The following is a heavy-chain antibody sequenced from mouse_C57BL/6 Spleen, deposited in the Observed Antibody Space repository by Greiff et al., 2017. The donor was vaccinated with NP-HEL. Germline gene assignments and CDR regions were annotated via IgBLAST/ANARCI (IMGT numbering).Heavy chain of an antibody. CDR3: AIGFDYYGSSGYYAMDY. D-gene: IGHD1-1*01. V-gene: IGHV1-74*01. CDR1: GYTFTSYW. J-gene: IGHJ4*01. CDR2: IHPSDSDT. Sequence: QVQLKQPGAELVKPGASVKVSCKASGYTFTSYWMHWVKQRPGQGLEWIGRIHPSDSDTNYNQKFKGKATLTVDKSSSTAYMQLSSLTSEDSAVYYCAIGFDYYGSSGYYAMDYWGQGTSVTVSS.